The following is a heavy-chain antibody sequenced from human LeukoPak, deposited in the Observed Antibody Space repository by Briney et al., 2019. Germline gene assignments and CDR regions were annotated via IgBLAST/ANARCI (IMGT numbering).Heavy chain of an antibody. D-gene: IGHD2-8*01. V-gene: IGHV1-2*02. CDR1: GYTFTGYY. J-gene: IGHJ3*02. CDR2: INPNSGGT. Sequence: ASVKVCCKASGYTFTGYYMHWVRQAPGQGLEWMGWINPNSGGTNYAQKFQGRVTMTRDTSISTAYMELSRLRSDDTAVYYCARYYCTNGVCYLDAFDIWGQGTMVTVSS. CDR3: ARYYCTNGVCYLDAFDI.